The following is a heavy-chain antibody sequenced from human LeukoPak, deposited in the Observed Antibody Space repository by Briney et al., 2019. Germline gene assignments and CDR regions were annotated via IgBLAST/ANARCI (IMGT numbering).Heavy chain of an antibody. V-gene: IGHV3-23*01. CDR2: VTGPGDTT. J-gene: IGHJ5*02. CDR1: GFTVSSNY. D-gene: IGHD3-16*01. Sequence: PGGSLRLSCAASGFTVSSNYMSWVRQAPGKGLEWVSAVTGPGDTTYYADSVKGRFFMSREDSKTTVYLQMNSLRAEDTAIYYCAKGAEIDLWGQGTLVTVSS. CDR3: AKGAEIDL.